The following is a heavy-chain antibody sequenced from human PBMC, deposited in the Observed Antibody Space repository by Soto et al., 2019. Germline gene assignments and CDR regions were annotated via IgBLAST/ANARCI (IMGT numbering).Heavy chain of an antibody. CDR1: GGSISSSSYY. CDR2: IYYSGST. CDR3: ARRGITMVRGVYYGMDV. V-gene: IGHV4-39*01. J-gene: IGHJ6*02. Sequence: SETLSLTCTVSGGSISSSSYYWGWIRQPPGKGLEWIGSIYYSGSTYYNPSLKSRVTISVDTSKNQFSLKLSSVTAADTAVYYCARRGITMVRGVYYGMDVWGQGTTVT. D-gene: IGHD3-10*01.